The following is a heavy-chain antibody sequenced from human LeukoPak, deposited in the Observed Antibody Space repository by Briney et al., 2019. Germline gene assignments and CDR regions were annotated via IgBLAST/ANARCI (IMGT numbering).Heavy chain of an antibody. D-gene: IGHD1-26*01. CDR3: ARGAPLRSGSYSLDY. J-gene: IGHJ4*02. Sequence: ASVKVSCKASGYTFTIYYMHWVRQAPGQGLEWMGIINPSGGSTIYAQKFQGRVTMTRDTSTSTVYMELSSLRSEDTAVYYCARGAPLRSGSYSLDYWGQGTLVTVSS. CDR2: INPSGGST. V-gene: IGHV1-46*01. CDR1: GYTFTIYY.